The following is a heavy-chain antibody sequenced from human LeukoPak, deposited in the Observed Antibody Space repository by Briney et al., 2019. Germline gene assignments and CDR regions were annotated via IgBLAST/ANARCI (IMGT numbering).Heavy chain of an antibody. D-gene: IGHD3-10*01. CDR2: IYYSGTT. J-gene: IGHJ5*02. CDR3: ARGRLWFGELSTINWFDP. Sequence: PSETLSLTCTVSGGSISNYYWNWIRQPPGKGLEWIGYIYYSGTTNYNPSLKSRVSMSVDTSKNQFSLKLSSVTAADTAVYYCARGRLWFGELSTINWFDPWGQGTLVTVSS. V-gene: IGHV4-59*12. CDR1: GGSISNYY.